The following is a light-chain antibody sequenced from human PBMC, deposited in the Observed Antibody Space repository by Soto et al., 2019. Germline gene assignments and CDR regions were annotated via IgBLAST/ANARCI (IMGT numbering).Light chain of an antibody. CDR2: DTS. V-gene: IGKV3-15*01. J-gene: IGKJ5*01. CDR1: QSVSIN. CDR3: QQYSKWPPIT. Sequence: EIVMTQSPATLSVSPGDRATLSCRASQSVSINLAWYQQKPGQAPRLLIYDTSTRATGIPARFSGSGSGTEFTLTISSLQSEDFAVYYCQQYSKWPPITFGQGTRLEIK.